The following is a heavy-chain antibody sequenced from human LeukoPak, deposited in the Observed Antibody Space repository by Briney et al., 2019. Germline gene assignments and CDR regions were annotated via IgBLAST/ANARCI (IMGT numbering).Heavy chain of an antibody. CDR3: ARDNYAQHWFDP. CDR1: GFTFSSYE. Sequence: PGGSLRLSCAASGFTFSSYEMNWVRQAPGKGLEWVSYISSSGSTIYYADSVKGRFTISRDNAKNSLYLQMNSPRAEDTAVYYCARDNYAQHWFDPWGQGTLVTVSS. CDR2: ISSSGSTI. J-gene: IGHJ5*02. D-gene: IGHD4-11*01. V-gene: IGHV3-48*03.